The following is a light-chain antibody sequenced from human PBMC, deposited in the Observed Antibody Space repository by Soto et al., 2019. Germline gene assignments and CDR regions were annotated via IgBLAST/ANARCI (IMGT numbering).Light chain of an antibody. CDR2: GAS. V-gene: IGKV3-20*01. Sequence: EIVLTQSPGTLSLSPGERATLSCSASQSVSSSYLAWYQQKPGQAPRLLIYGASSRATGIPDRFSGSGSGKDFTLTISRLEPEDFAVYYCQQYGSSPGTFGQWTKVEIQ. CDR3: QQYGSSPGT. J-gene: IGKJ1*01. CDR1: QSVSSSY.